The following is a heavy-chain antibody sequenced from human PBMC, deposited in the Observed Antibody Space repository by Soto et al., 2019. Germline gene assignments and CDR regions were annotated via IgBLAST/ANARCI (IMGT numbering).Heavy chain of an antibody. CDR2: IKTKGEGGPT. D-gene: IGHD2-15*01. CDR3: TTGSVEGV. Sequence: EVQLVESGGGHIQPGGSLRLSCAASGLHITNAWMNWDRQAPGKGLEWVGRIKTKGEGGPTDYPAAVKGRFTVSRDDSKNTLHLQMNSLTTEDTAVYYCTTGSVEGVWGQGTAVIVSS. J-gene: IGHJ6*02. V-gene: IGHV3-15*07. CDR1: GLHITNAW.